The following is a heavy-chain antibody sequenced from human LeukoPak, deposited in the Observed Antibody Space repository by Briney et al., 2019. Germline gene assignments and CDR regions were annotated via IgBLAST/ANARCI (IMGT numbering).Heavy chain of an antibody. V-gene: IGHV4-30-2*03. J-gene: IGHJ4*02. CDR2: IYYSGST. Sequence: PSETLSLTCAVSGGSISSGGYSWSWIRQPPGKGLEWIGSIYYSGSTYYNPSLKSRVTISVDTSKNQFSLKLSSVTAADTAVYYCASEVGATQDWGQGTLVTVSS. D-gene: IGHD1-26*01. CDR3: ASEVGATQD. CDR1: GGSISSGGYS.